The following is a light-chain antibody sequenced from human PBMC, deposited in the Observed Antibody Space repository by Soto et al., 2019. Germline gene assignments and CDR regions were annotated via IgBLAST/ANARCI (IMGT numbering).Light chain of an antibody. Sequence: EIVLTQSPGSLSLSPGERATLSCRASQSVSSTFFAWYQLTPGQAPRLLIYGASNRATGIPDRFSGSGSGTDFTLTISRLEPEDFALYYCQQYASSVTFGQGTKVEMK. J-gene: IGKJ1*01. V-gene: IGKV3-20*01. CDR3: QQYASSVT. CDR1: QSVSSTF. CDR2: GAS.